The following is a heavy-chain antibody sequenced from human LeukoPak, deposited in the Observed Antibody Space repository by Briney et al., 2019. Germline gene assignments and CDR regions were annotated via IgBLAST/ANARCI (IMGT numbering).Heavy chain of an antibody. CDR1: GGSFSGYY. CDR2: INHSGST. V-gene: IGHV4-34*01. Sequence: SETLSLTCAVYGGSFSGYYWSWIRQPPGKGLEWIGEINHSGSTNYNPSLKSRVTMSVDTSKNQFSLKLSSVTAADTAVYYCAREKVNTAMVTSPRKYYYYMDVWGKGTTVTVSS. J-gene: IGHJ6*03. CDR3: AREKVNTAMVTSPRKYYYYMDV. D-gene: IGHD5-18*01.